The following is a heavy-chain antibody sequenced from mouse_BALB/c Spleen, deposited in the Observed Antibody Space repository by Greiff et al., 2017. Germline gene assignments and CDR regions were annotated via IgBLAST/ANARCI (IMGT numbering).Heavy chain of an antibody. J-gene: IGHJ2*01. V-gene: IGHV3-2*02. Sequence: EVKLQESGPGLVKPSQSLSLTCTVTGYSITSDYAWNWIRQFPGNKLEWMGYISYSGSTSYNPSLKSRISITRDTSKNQFFLQLNSVTTEDTATYYCARGGTGNYYCDYWGQGTTLTVSS. CDR1: GYSITSDYA. D-gene: IGHD3-3*01. CDR2: ISYSGST. CDR3: ARGGTGNYYCDY.